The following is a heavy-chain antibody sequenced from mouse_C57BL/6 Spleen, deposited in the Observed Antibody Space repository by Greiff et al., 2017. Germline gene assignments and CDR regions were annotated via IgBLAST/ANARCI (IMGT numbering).Heavy chain of an antibody. CDR3: VREGYDGYYFFAY. Sequence: VQLQQSGAELVKPGASVKISCKASGYAFSSYWMNWVKQRPGKGLEWIGQIYPGDGDTNYNGKFKGKATLTADKSSSTAYMQLSSLTSEDSAVYFCVREGYDGYYFFAYWGQGTLVTVSA. J-gene: IGHJ3*01. CDR2: IYPGDGDT. CDR1: GYAFSSYW. D-gene: IGHD2-3*01. V-gene: IGHV1-80*01.